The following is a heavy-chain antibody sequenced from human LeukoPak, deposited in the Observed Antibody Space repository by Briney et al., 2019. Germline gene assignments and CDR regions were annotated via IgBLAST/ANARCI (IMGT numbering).Heavy chain of an antibody. CDR3: AREKAADCSSTSCYYYYYYMDV. D-gene: IGHD2-2*01. V-gene: IGHV1-2*02. Sequence: GASVKVPCKASGYTFTGYYMHWVRQAPGQGLEWMGWINPNSGGTNYAQKFQGRVTMTRDTSISTAYMELSRLRSDDTAVYYCAREKAADCSSTSCYYYYYYMDVWGKGTTVTVSS. CDR1: GYTFTGYY. J-gene: IGHJ6*03. CDR2: INPNSGGT.